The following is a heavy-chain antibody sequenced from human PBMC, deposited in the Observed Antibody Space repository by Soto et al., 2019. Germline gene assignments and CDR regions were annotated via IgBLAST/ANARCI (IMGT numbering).Heavy chain of an antibody. J-gene: IGHJ5*02. CDR1: GGTFSSYT. V-gene: IGHV1-69*02. CDR3: ARREMSTVTTLHGA. Sequence: QVQLVQSGAEVKKPGSSVKVSCKASGGTFSSYTISWVRQAPGQGLEWMGRIIPILGIANYAQKFQGRVTITADKSPCTAYMELRSLSSEDTAVYYCARREMSTVTTLHGAWGQGTLVTVSS. D-gene: IGHD4-17*01. CDR2: IIPILGIA.